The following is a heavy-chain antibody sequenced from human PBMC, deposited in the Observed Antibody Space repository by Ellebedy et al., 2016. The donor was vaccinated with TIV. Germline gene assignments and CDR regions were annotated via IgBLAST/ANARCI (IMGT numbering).Heavy chain of an antibody. D-gene: IGHD5-12*01. V-gene: IGHV1-8*01. J-gene: IGHJ6*03. CDR3: ASWGYNYQYYMDV. Sequence: ASVKVSXXASGYKFISYDIHWVLQVTGEGLEWMGWMNPNSGETDFADKFQDRVILTRDNSITTAYMELRSLTSDDTATYFCASWGYNYQYYMDVWGEGTTVTV. CDR2: MNPNSGET. CDR1: GYKFISYD.